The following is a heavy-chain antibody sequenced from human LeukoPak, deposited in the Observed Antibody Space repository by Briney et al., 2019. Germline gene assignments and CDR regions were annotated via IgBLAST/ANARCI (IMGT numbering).Heavy chain of an antibody. D-gene: IGHD2-2*01. CDR1: GFTFSSYA. CDR3: AKSDDIVVVPAAPFDP. Sequence: SGGSLRLSCAASGFTFSSYAMSWVRQAPGKGLEWVSAISGSGGSTYYADSVKGRFTISRDNSKNTLYLQMNSLRAEDTAVYYCAKSDDIVVVPAAPFDPWGQGTLVTVSS. V-gene: IGHV3-23*01. J-gene: IGHJ5*02. CDR2: ISGSGGST.